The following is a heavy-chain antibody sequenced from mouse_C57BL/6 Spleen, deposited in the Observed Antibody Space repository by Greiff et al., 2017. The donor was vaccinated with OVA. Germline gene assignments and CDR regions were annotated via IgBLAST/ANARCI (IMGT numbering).Heavy chain of an antibody. J-gene: IGHJ2*01. D-gene: IGHD1-1*01. CDR2: IHPSDSDT. V-gene: IGHV1-74*01. CDR1: GYTFTSYW. CDR3: ARTTVVATDFDY. Sequence: QVQLKQPGAELVKPGASVKVSCKASGYTFTSYWMHWVKQRPGQGLEWIGRIHPSDSDTNYNQKFKGKATLTVDKSSSTAYMQLSSLTSEDSAVYYCARTTVVATDFDYWGQGTTLTVSS.